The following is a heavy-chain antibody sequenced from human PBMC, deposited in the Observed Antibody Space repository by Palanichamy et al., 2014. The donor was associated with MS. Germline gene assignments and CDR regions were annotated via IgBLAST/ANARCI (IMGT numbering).Heavy chain of an antibody. Sequence: QVQLVESGEGVVQPGRSLRLSCAASGFTFNSYGMYWVRQAPGKGLEWVAFISYDGSNKYYADSVKGRFITSRDDSKNTLFLQMNSLRDDDTAVYYCTKDHGGASNYWGQGTLVTVSS. J-gene: IGHJ4*02. D-gene: IGHD1-26*01. V-gene: IGHV3-30*18. CDR2: ISYDGSNK. CDR3: TKDHGGASNY. CDR1: GFTFNSYG.